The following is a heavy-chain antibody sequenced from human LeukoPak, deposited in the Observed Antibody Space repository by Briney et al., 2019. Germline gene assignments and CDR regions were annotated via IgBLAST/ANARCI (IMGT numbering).Heavy chain of an antibody. D-gene: IGHD2-8*02. J-gene: IGHJ4*02. CDR1: GFTFDGYS. CDR3: VKEHTGGWPNFGY. V-gene: IGHV3-43*01. Sequence: PGGSLRLSCAASGFTFDGYSMHWVRQRPGKGLEWVSVIRRDGGGIFYSDSVRGRFTISRDNSKKSLSLQMNSLTTEDTGFYYCVKEHTGGWPNFGYWGRGTLVIVSS. CDR2: IRRDGGGI.